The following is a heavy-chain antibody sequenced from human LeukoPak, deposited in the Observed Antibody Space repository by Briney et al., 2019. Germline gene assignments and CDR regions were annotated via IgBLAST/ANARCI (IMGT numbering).Heavy chain of an antibody. D-gene: IGHD1-26*01. J-gene: IGHJ6*03. V-gene: IGHV4-34*01. CDR1: GGSFSGYY. Sequence: TSETLSLTCAVYGGSFSGYYWSWIRQPPGKGLEWIGSIYYSGSTYYNPSLKSRVTMSVDTSKNQFSLKLSSVTAADTAVYYCARESLKVGADYYYYYYMDVWGKGTTVTISS. CDR3: ARESLKVGADYYYYYYMDV. CDR2: IYYSGST.